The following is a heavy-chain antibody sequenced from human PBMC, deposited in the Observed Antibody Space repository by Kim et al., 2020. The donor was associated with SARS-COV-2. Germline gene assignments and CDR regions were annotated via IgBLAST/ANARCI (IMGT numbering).Heavy chain of an antibody. V-gene: IGHV5-51*01. CDR2: IYPGDSDT. J-gene: IGHJ3*02. CDR3: ARRDGGNPGGAFDM. Sequence: GESLKISCKGSGYTFARNWIGWVRQMPGKGLEWMGIIYPGDSDTRYSPSFEGQVTISADNSITTAYLEWTSLQASDTAIYYCARRDGGNPGGAFDMWGQGTMVTVSS. D-gene: IGHD2-15*01. CDR1: GYTFARNW.